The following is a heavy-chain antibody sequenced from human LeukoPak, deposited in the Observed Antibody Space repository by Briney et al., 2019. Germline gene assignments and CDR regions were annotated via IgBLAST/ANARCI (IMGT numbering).Heavy chain of an antibody. CDR2: IIPIFGTA. CDR1: GGTFSSYA. Sequence: ASVKVSCKASGGTFSSYAINWVRQAPGQGLEWMGGIIPIFGTANYAQKFQDRVTITTDESTSTAYMELSSLRSEDTAVYYCARDQLLRGWGQGTLVTVSS. CDR3: ARDQLLRG. V-gene: IGHV1-69*05. D-gene: IGHD1-26*01. J-gene: IGHJ4*02.